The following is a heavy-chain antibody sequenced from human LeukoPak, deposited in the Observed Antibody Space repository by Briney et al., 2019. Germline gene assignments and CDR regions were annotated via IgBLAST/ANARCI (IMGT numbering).Heavy chain of an antibody. D-gene: IGHD6-19*01. CDR3: TRDLVAVTGDTFYYSAMDV. Sequence: GRSLRLSCTASGFTFGDFALRWVRQAPGKGLEWVGFIRIKVFGGTTEYAASVKGRFTFSRDDSKSIAYLQMNPLKTEDTGVYYCTRDLVAVTGDTFYYSAMDVWGQGTTVTVSS. J-gene: IGHJ6*02. CDR1: GFTFGDFA. V-gene: IGHV3-49*04. CDR2: IRIKVFGGTT.